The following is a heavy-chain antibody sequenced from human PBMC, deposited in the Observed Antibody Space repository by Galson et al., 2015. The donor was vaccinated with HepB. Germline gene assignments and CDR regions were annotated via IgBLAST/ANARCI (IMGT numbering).Heavy chain of an antibody. CDR3: ARDMNGLGAVAGMFDY. CDR1: GFTFSSYA. CDR2: ISYDGSNK. V-gene: IGHV3-30-3*01. Sequence: LRLSCAASGFTFSSYAMHWVRQAPGKGLEWVAVISYDGSNKYYADSVKGRFTISRDNSKNTLYLQMNSLRAEDTAVYYCARDMNGLGAVAGMFDYWGQGTLVTVSS. J-gene: IGHJ4*02. D-gene: IGHD6-19*01.